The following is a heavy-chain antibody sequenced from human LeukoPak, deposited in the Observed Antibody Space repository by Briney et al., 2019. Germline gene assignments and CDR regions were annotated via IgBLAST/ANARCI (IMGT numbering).Heavy chain of an antibody. J-gene: IGHJ6*02. V-gene: IGHV1-69*04. CDR3: ARTSDFWSPSDYYYYGMDV. CDR1: GGTFSSYA. Sequence: SVKVSCKASGGTFSSYAISWVRQAPGQGLEWMGRIIPILGIANYAQKFQGRVTITADKSTSTAYMGLSSLRSEDTAVYYCARTSDFWSPSDYYYYGMDVWGQGATVTVSS. CDR2: IIPILGIA. D-gene: IGHD3-3*01.